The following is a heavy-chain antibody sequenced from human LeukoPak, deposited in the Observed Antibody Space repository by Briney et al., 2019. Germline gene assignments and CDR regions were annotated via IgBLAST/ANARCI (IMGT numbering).Heavy chain of an antibody. CDR2: IIPIFGTA. CDR1: GGTFSSYA. D-gene: IGHD3-10*01. CDR3: ARVVRDGVGSYHFDN. Sequence: ASVKVSCKASGGTFSSYAISWVRQAPGQGLEWMGGIIPIFGTANYAQKFQGRVTITADESTSTAYMELSSLRSEDTAVYYCARVVRDGVGSYHFDNWGQGTLVTVSS. J-gene: IGHJ4*02. V-gene: IGHV1-69*13.